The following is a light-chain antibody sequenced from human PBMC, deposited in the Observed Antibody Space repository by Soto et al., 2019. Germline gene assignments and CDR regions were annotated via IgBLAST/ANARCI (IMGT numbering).Light chain of an antibody. CDR3: QQRSNWPIT. Sequence: ELVLTHSPATLSVSPGAGVTLSCRASQSVSSNLAWYQQRPGQAPRLLIYGASTRATGIPARFSGSGSGTDFSLTISSLEPEDFAVYYCQQRSNWPITFGLGTRLEI. CDR1: QSVSSN. J-gene: IGKJ5*01. CDR2: GAS. V-gene: IGKV3-11*01.